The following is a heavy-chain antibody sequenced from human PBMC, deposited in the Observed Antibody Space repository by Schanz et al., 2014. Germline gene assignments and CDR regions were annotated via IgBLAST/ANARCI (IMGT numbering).Heavy chain of an antibody. CDR1: GFTFDDYA. CDR2: ISWNSGSI. CDR3: ARVLGGDEGLDQ. J-gene: IGHJ4*02. Sequence: EVQLVESGGGLVQPGRSLRLSCAASGFTFDDYAMHWVRQAPGKGLEWVSGISWNSGSIGYADSVKGRFTISRDDAKNSLYLQMNSLRDEDTALYYCARVLGGDEGLDQWGQGTLVTVSS. D-gene: IGHD4-17*01. V-gene: IGHV3-9*01.